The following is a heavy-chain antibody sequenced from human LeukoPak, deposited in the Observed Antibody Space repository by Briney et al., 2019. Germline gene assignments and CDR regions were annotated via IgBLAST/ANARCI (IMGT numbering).Heavy chain of an antibody. D-gene: IGHD1-26*01. CDR2: ISAYNGNT. V-gene: IGHV1-18*01. CDR1: GYTFTSYS. Sequence: ASAKVSCKASGYTFTSYSINWVRQAPGQGLEWMGWISAYNGNTKYAQKLQGRVTMITDSSTSTAYMELRSLRSDDTADYYCARGLGGSGSYFLTFDYWGQGTLVTVSS. CDR3: ARGLGGSGSYFLTFDY. J-gene: IGHJ4*02.